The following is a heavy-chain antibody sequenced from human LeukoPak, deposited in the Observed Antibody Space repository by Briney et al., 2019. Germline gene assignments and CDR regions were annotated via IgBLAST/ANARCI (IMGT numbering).Heavy chain of an antibody. CDR1: GVSISSGGYF. Sequence: PSETLSLTCTVSGVSISSGGYFWSWIRQHPGKVLEWIGYIYYSGTTYYNASLKSRVTVSVDTSRNQFSLKLSSVTAAATAVSYCARIGYERWLQHNGVPFDYWGQGTLVTVSS. CDR3: ARIGYERWLQHNGVPFDY. D-gene: IGHD5-24*01. CDR2: IYYSGTT. V-gene: IGHV4-31*03. J-gene: IGHJ4*02.